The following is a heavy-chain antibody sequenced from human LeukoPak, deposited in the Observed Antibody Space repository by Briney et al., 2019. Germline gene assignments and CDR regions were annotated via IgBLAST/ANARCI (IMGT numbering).Heavy chain of an antibody. Sequence: GASAKVSCKASGYTFTSYDITWVRQATGQGLEWMGWMNPNNGNTGYAQRFQGRVTLTRDTSISTAYMELSSLRSEDTAVYYCARGFLGYDSSDYAFSYYWGQGTLVTVSS. V-gene: IGHV1-8*01. CDR3: ARGFLGYDSSDYAFSYY. CDR1: GYTFTSYD. D-gene: IGHD3-22*01. CDR2: MNPNNGNT. J-gene: IGHJ4*02.